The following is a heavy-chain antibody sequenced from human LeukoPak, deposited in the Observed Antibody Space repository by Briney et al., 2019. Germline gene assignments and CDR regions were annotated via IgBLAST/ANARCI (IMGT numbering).Heavy chain of an antibody. Sequence: GGSLRLSCAASGFTFSTYAMSWVRQAPGKGLEWVSTINNSGGSTYYADSVKGRFTISRDNSKNTLYLQMNSLRAEDTAVYYSAIKAKGDYWDQGTLVTVPS. J-gene: IGHJ4*02. CDR1: GFTFSTYA. V-gene: IGHV3-23*01. CDR3: AIKAKGDY. D-gene: IGHD3-10*01. CDR2: INNSGGST.